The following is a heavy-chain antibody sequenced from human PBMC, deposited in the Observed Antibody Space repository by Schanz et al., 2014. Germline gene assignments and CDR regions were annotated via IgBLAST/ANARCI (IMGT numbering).Heavy chain of an antibody. V-gene: IGHV1-18*01. D-gene: IGHD1-26*01. CDR2: IGGSDGNT. CDR1: GYTFTRSG. J-gene: IGHJ6*02. CDR3: ARFNSGSHSPPYYYYGMDV. Sequence: QVQLVQSGGEVKTPGASVKVSCKASGYTFTRSGISWVRQAPGQGLEWMGWIGGSDGNTNLAQKLGRVTMTTDTFTSTVDMELRSLTSDDTAVYYCARFNSGSHSPPYYYYGMDVWGQGTTVTVSS.